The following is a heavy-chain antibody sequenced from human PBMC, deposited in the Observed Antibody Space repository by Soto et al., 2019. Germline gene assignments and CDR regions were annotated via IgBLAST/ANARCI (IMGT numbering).Heavy chain of an antibody. Sequence: QLQLQESGPGLVKPSETLSLTCTVSGGSISSSSYYWGWIRQPPGKGLEWIGSIYYSGSTYYNPSLKSRVTISVDTSKNQFSLKLSSVTAADTAVYYCARHESGYNYGMDVWGQGTTVTVSS. J-gene: IGHJ6*02. V-gene: IGHV4-39*01. CDR3: ARHESGYNYGMDV. CDR2: IYYSGST. CDR1: GGSISSSSYY.